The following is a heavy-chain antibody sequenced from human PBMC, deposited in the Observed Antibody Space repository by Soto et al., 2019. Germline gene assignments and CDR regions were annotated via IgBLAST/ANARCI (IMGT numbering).Heavy chain of an antibody. Sequence: QITLKESGPTLLKPTQTLTLTCTFSGFSLSTSEVGVGWFRQPPGKALEWLALIYWDDDKRYSPSLKSRLTITKDTSKNRVVLTMTNVDPVDTATYFCAHRFDWYYFNYWGQGTLVNGSS. V-gene: IGHV2-5*02. CDR2: IYWDDDK. D-gene: IGHD3-9*01. J-gene: IGHJ4*02. CDR3: AHRFDWYYFNY. CDR1: GFSLSTSEVG.